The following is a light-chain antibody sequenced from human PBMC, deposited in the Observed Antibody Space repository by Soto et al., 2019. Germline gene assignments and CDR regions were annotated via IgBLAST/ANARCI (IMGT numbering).Light chain of an antibody. CDR2: AAS. Sequence: EIVLTQSPGTLSLSPGERATLSCRASQSVYSNYLAWYQQKPGQAPRLLIYAASRRATGIPDRFSGSGSGRDFSLTISRREPEDSAVYYCQQYGRSPRVLFTFGPGTKVDIK. CDR3: QQYGRSPRVLFT. V-gene: IGKV3-20*01. J-gene: IGKJ3*01. CDR1: QSVYSNY.